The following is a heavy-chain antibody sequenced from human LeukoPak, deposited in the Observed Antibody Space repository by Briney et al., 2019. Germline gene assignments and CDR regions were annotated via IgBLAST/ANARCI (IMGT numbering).Heavy chain of an antibody. CDR3: ARHRGDYGDYSFFDY. CDR1: NNSLSSYY. Sequence: SQTLSLTCTVSNNSLSSYYCSWIRQPPGKGLEWIGYAFHNGSTEYNPSLKSLISILMVASKTPFSLKLHSVTAPNTAVNDFARHRGDYGDYSFFDYWGQGTLVTVSS. CDR2: AFHNGST. D-gene: IGHD4-17*01. J-gene: IGHJ4*02. V-gene: IGHV4-59*08.